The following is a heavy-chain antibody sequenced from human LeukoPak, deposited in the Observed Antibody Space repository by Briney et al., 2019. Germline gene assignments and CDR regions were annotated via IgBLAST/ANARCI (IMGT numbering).Heavy chain of an antibody. D-gene: IGHD2-2*01. CDR1: GYTFTGYY. V-gene: IGHV1-2*02. Sequence: ASVKVSCKASGYTFTGYYMHWVGQAPGQGLEWMGWINPNSGGTNYAQKFQGRVTMTRDTSISTAYMELSRLRSDDTAVYYCARDLAAATPYYYYGMDVWGQGTTVTVSS. CDR2: INPNSGGT. CDR3: ARDLAAATPYYYYGMDV. J-gene: IGHJ6*02.